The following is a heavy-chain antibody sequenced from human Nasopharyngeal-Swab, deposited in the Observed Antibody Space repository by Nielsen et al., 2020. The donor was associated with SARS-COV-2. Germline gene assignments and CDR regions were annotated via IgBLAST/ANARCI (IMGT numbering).Heavy chain of an antibody. CDR3: AKGPMYGSGSRMDV. CDR1: GFTFSSYG. CDR2: IWYDGSNK. V-gene: IGHV3-33*06. J-gene: IGHJ6*02. D-gene: IGHD3-10*01. Sequence: GESLKISCAASGFTFSSYGMHWVRQAPGKGLEWVAVIWYDGSNKYYADSVKGRFTISRDNSKNTLYLQMNSLRAEDTAGYYWAKGPMYGSGSRMDVWGQGTTVTVSS.